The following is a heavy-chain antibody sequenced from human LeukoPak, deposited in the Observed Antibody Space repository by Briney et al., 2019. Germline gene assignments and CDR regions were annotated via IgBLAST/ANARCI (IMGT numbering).Heavy chain of an antibody. J-gene: IGHJ4*02. CDR3: ARSVPYGTTWYGRSDC. CDR2: ISSSSSYI. CDR1: GFTFSSYS. V-gene: IGHV3-21*04. D-gene: IGHD6-13*01. Sequence: GGSLRLSCAASGFTFSSYSMNWVRQAPGKGLEWVSSISSSSSYIYYADSVKGRFTISRDNAMNSLYLQMNSLRVEDTAIYYCARSVPYGTTWYGRSDCWGQGTLVTVSS.